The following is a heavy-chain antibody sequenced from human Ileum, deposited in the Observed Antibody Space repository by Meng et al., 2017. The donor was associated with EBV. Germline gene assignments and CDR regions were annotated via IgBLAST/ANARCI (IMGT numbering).Heavy chain of an antibody. Sequence: QLPLPDSGPGPVTPSGTLSLTCAVSGGSSSSSNWWSWVRQPPGKGLAWIGEIYHSGSTNYNPSLKSRVTISVDKSKNQFSLNLSSVTAADTAVYYCARVGQWLPIDYWGQGTLVTVSS. D-gene: IGHD6-19*01. J-gene: IGHJ4*02. CDR3: ARVGQWLPIDY. CDR2: IYHSGST. V-gene: IGHV4-4*02. CDR1: GGSSSSSNW.